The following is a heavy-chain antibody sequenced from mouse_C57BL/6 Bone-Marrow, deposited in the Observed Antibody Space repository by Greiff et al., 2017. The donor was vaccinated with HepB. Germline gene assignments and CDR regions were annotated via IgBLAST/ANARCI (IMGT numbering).Heavy chain of an antibody. CDR2: ISYSGST. CDR1: GYSITSDY. CDR3: ARFLITTVVATNWYFDV. V-gene: IGHV3-8*01. Sequence: DVMLVESGPGLAKPSQTLSLTCSVTGYSITSDYWNWIRKFPGNKLEYMGYISYSGSTYYNPSLKSRISITRDTSKNQYYLQLNSVTTEDTATYYCARFLITTVVATNWYFDVWGTGTTVTVSS. D-gene: IGHD1-1*01. J-gene: IGHJ1*03.